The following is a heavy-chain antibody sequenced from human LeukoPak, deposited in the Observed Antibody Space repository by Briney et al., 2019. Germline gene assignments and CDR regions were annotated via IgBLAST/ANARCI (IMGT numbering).Heavy chain of an antibody. D-gene: IGHD1-26*01. Sequence: GGSLRLSCAASGFTFSSYSMNWVRQAPGKGLEWVSSISSSSSYIYYADSVKGRFTISRDNAKNSLYLQMNSLRAEDTAVYYCARGIVVYYFDYWGQGTLVTVSS. CDR3: ARGIVVYYFDY. CDR1: GFTFSSYS. J-gene: IGHJ4*02. V-gene: IGHV3-21*01. CDR2: ISSSSSYI.